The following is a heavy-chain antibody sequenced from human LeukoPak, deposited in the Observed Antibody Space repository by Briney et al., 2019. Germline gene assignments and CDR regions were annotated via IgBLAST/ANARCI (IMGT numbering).Heavy chain of an antibody. J-gene: IGHJ6*03. V-gene: IGHV4-34*01. CDR2: INHSGST. CDR1: GGSFSGYY. Sequence: SGTLSLTCDVYGGSFSGYYWSWIRQPPGKGLEWIGEINHSGSTNYNPSLKSRVTISVDTSKNQFSLKLSSVTAADTAVYYCARDLREGWNDGNYYYSYYMDVWGEGTTVTVSS. D-gene: IGHD1-1*01. CDR3: ARDLREGWNDGNYYYSYYMDV.